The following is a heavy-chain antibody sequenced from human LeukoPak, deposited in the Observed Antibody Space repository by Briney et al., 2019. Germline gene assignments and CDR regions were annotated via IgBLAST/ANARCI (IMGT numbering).Heavy chain of an antibody. CDR1: GFTFNNAW. Sequence: PGGSLRLSCAASGFTFNNAWMSWVRQAPGKGLEWVGRIKGKTDGGTTDYAAPVKGRFTISRDDSKNTLYLQMNSLKIEDTAVYYCTRIIKSGSFDYWGQGVLVTVSS. D-gene: IGHD1-26*01. J-gene: IGHJ4*02. CDR2: IKGKTDGGTT. CDR3: TRIIKSGSFDY. V-gene: IGHV3-15*01.